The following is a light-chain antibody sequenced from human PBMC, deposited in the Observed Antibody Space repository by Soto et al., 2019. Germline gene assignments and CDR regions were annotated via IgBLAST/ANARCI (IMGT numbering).Light chain of an antibody. V-gene: IGKV3-20*01. Sequence: ESVLTQSPGTLSLSPGERVTLSCSASQSVANTYLAWYQQKPGQAPRLLIYYASTRATGIADRFSGSGSGNDFTLTIGRLDPVDFALYFCQQDGRSPGLLTFGPGTQVDIK. CDR2: YAS. J-gene: IGKJ3*01. CDR3: QQDGRSPGLLT. CDR1: QSVANTY.